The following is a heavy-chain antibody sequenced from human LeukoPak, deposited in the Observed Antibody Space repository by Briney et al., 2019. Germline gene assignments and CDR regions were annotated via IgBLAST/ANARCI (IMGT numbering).Heavy chain of an antibody. CDR2: IYSGGST. Sequence: GGSLRLSCAASGFTFSSYAMHWVRQAPGKGLEWVSVIYSGGSTYYADSVKGRFTISRDNSKNTLYLQMNSLRAEDTAVYYCARDSVGKRDYWGQGTLVTVSS. J-gene: IGHJ4*02. D-gene: IGHD7-27*01. CDR3: ARDSVGKRDY. V-gene: IGHV3-66*01. CDR1: GFTFSSYA.